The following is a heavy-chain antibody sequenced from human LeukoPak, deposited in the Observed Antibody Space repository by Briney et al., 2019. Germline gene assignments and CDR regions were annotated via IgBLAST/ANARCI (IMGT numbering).Heavy chain of an antibody. V-gene: IGHV3-33*01. CDR2: LWYDGTNK. CDR3: ARDEGMAATTIDY. D-gene: IGHD1-26*01. Sequence: GGSPRLSCAASGFTFNTYGMHWVRQSPGKGLEWVAVLWYDGTNKNYAESVKGRFIISRDNPKNTLYLQMNSLRTEDTAVYYCARDEGMAATTIDYWGQGTLVTVSS. CDR1: GFTFNTYG. J-gene: IGHJ4*02.